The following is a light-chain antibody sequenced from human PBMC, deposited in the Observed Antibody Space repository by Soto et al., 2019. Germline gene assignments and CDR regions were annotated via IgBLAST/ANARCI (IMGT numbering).Light chain of an antibody. CDR3: IQDYDXPRT. J-gene: IGKJ1*01. Sequence: AIQMTQSPSSLSASVLDRFTITCRASHGIRDELGWYQQKAGKAPNLLISAASRLQSGVPSRFSGRGYGTDFPLTISSLQPEDFATYYSIQDYDXPRTCGQGTKV. V-gene: IGKV1-6*01. CDR1: HGIRDE. CDR2: AAS.